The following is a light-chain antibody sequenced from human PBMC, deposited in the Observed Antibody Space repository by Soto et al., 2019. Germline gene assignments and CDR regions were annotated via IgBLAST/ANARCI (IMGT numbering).Light chain of an antibody. V-gene: IGKV3-11*01. J-gene: IGKJ4*01. CDR2: DSS. CDR3: QQRRNWPLT. CDR1: QSVDSY. Sequence: EIVLTQSPATLSLSPGERATLSCRASQSVDSYLAWYQQKPCQAPRLLIYDSSNRATGIPARFSGSGSGTDFTLTISSLEPEDFAIYYCQQRRNWPLTFGGGTRVEIK.